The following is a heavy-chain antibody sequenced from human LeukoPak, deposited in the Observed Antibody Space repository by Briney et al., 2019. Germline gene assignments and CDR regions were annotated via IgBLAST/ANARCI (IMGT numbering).Heavy chain of an antibody. V-gene: IGHV3-23*01. J-gene: IGHJ4*02. Sequence: PGGSLRLSCAASGFTFNNYAMSWVRQAPGKGLEWVSVIGGSGGSTYYADSVKGRFTISRDRSKNTLYLQMNSLRAEDTALYYCAIGRVVTTFDYWGQGTLVTVSS. CDR3: AIGRVVTTFDY. CDR2: IGGSGGST. D-gene: IGHD2-21*02. CDR1: GFTFNNYA.